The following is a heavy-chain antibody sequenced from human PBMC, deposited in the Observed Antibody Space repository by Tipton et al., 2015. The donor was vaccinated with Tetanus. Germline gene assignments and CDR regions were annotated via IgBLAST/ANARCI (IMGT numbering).Heavy chain of an antibody. D-gene: IGHD6-19*01. J-gene: IGHJ4*02. CDR2: ITPIFGTT. Sequence: QVQLVQSGAEMKQPGSSVKVSCKASGGTFTNYALSWVRQAPGQGLEWVGGITPIFGTTNSAPKFQGRVTMTTDTATNTAYMELRSLRSDDTAVYFCARLVKQWLVPEDYWGQGTLVIVSS. CDR1: GGTFTNYA. V-gene: IGHV1-69*06. CDR3: ARLVKQWLVPEDY.